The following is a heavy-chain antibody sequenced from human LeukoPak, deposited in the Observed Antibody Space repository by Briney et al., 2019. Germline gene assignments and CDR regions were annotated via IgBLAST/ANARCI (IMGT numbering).Heavy chain of an antibody. V-gene: IGHV3-23*01. J-gene: IGHJ5*02. CDR2: ISGSGGST. CDR3: AKDYHPHIVVAKNWFDP. Sequence: GGSLRLSCAASGLTFSSYAMSWVRQAPGKGLEWVSAISGSGGSTYYADSVKGRFTISRDNSKNTLYLQMNSLRAEDTAVYYCAKDYHPHIVVAKNWFDPWGQGTLVTVSS. D-gene: IGHD2-21*01. CDR1: GLTFSSYA.